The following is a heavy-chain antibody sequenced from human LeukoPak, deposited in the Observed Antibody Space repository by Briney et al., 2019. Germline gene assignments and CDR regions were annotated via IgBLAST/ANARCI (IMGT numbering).Heavy chain of an antibody. CDR1: GGSISSGDHY. CDR3: ARHAAVEGSSGWSPLWWFDP. J-gene: IGHJ5*02. CDR2: MHHSGST. Sequence: SETLSLTCTVSGGSISSGDHYWSWIRQPPGKGLEWIGYMHHSGSTKHNPYLKSRVTISVDTSKSQFSLKLSSVTAADTAVYYCARHAAVEGSSGWSPLWWFDPWGQGTLVTVSS. V-gene: IGHV4-61*08. D-gene: IGHD6-19*01.